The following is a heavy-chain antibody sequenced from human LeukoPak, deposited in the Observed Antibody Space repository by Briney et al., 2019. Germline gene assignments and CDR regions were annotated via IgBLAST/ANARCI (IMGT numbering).Heavy chain of an antibody. CDR3: ARRSAENAFDI. CDR2: IYTSGST. J-gene: IGHJ3*02. V-gene: IGHV4-61*02. Sequence: PSETLSLTCTVSGGSISSGSYYWSWIRPPAGKGLEWIGRIYTSGSTNYNPSLKSRVTISVDTSKNQFSLRLSSVTAANTAVYYCARRSAENAFDIWGQGTMVTVSS. CDR1: GGSISSGSYY.